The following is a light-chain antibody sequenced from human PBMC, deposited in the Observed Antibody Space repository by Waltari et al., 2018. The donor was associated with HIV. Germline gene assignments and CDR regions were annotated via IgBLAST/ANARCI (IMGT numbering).Light chain of an antibody. J-gene: IGKJ1*01. CDR3: QQYNKWPPWT. CDR2: GAS. Sequence: EIVMTQSPATLSVSPGERATLSCRASQSVGSNLAWYKQKPGQAPRLLIYGASTRATGIPARFSGSGSGTEFTLTISSLQSEDFAVYYCQQYNKWPPWTFGQGTKVEIK. V-gene: IGKV3-15*01. CDR1: QSVGSN.